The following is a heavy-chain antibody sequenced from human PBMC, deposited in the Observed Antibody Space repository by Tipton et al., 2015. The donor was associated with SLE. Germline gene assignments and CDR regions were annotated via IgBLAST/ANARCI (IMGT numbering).Heavy chain of an antibody. CDR2: INTYNGNT. CDR1: GYTFTGYY. Sequence: QVQLVQSGAEVKKPGASVKVSCKASGYTFTGYYMHWVRQAPGQGLEWMGRINTYNGNTQHAQKFQGRLTMTRDTMTSTAYMELRSLTFDDTAVYYCARDPWSGGFIWGQGTLVTVSS. CDR3: ARDPWSGGFI. J-gene: IGHJ4*02. V-gene: IGHV1-2*06. D-gene: IGHD3-3*01.